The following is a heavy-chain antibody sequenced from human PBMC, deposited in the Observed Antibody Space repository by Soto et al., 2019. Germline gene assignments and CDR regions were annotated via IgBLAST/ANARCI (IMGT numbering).Heavy chain of an antibody. V-gene: IGHV4-31*03. Sequence: SETLSLTCIVSGGSISSNDFYWSWIRQHPGKGLEWIGYIYYSGNTNYNPSLKSRVTISVDTSKNQFSLKLTSVTAADTAVYYCARDKITGLFDYWGQGTLVTVSS. CDR2: IYYSGNT. CDR1: GGSISSNDFY. CDR3: ARDKITGLFDY. D-gene: IGHD2-8*02. J-gene: IGHJ4*02.